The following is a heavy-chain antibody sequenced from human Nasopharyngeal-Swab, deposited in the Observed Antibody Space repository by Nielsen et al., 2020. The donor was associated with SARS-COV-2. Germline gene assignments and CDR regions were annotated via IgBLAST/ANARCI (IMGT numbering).Heavy chain of an antibody. Sequence: SLKISCAASGFTFDDYAMHWVRQAPGKGLEWVSGISWNSGSIGYADSVKGRFTISRDNAKNSLYLQMNSLRAEDTALYYCAKDFYYDSSGPPSVQHWGQGTLVTVSS. CDR1: GFTFDDYA. CDR2: ISWNSGSI. J-gene: IGHJ1*01. V-gene: IGHV3-9*01. CDR3: AKDFYYDSSGPPSVQH. D-gene: IGHD3-22*01.